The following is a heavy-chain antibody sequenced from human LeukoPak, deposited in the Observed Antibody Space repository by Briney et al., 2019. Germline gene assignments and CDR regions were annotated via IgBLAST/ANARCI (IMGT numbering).Heavy chain of an antibody. Sequence: SETLSLTCIVSGGSISTSAYYWGWIRQPPGEGLQWIGSIYYSGNTYYNSSLKSRVTISVDTSTSQFSLRLSSVTAADTAVYYCAREVVVVVAATPGWFDPWGQGTLVTVSS. CDR1: GGSISTSAYY. CDR3: AREVVVVVAATPGWFDP. V-gene: IGHV4-39*02. J-gene: IGHJ5*02. D-gene: IGHD2-15*01. CDR2: IYYSGNT.